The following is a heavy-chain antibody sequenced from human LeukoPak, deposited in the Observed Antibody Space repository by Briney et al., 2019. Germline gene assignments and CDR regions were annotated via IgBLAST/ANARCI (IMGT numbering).Heavy chain of an antibody. CDR3: ARPYYYDSRIDP. D-gene: IGHD3-22*01. CDR1: SGSIRRGDYY. V-gene: IGHV4-30-4*01. J-gene: IGHJ5*02. CDR2: MYYSGST. Sequence: SQTLSLTCNVSSGSIRRGDYYWSWIRQPPGKGLEWIAYMYYSGSTYYNPSLKSRVTMSADTSKNQLSLKLSSVTAADTAVYYCARPYYYDSRIDPWGQGILVTVSS.